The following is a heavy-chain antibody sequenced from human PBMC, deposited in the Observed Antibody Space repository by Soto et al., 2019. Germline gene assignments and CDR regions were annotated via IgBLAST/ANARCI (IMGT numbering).Heavy chain of an antibody. CDR1: GFTVSSNY. Sequence: EVQLVESGGGLIQPGGSLRLSCAASGFTVSSNYMSWVRQAPGKGLEWVSVIYSGGSTYYADSVKGRFTISRDNSKNTLYLQMNSLRAEDTAVYYCARDGGQYWYYFDYWGQGTLVTVSS. CDR2: IYSGGST. J-gene: IGHJ4*02. V-gene: IGHV3-53*01. D-gene: IGHD2-8*02. CDR3: ARDGGQYWYYFDY.